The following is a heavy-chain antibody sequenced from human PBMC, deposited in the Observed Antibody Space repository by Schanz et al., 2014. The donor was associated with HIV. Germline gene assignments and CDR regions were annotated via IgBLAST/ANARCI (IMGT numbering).Heavy chain of an antibody. Sequence: HVHLVQSGPAVRKPGSSVTVSCKGFGGNFSNYGINWGRQAPGKGLEWMGVTIPIFGTANYAQKFQGRVTIIADESTSSAYMELSSLTSADTAVYFCARAAFSSEYYYGMDVWGQGTTVTVSS. J-gene: IGHJ6*02. CDR2: TIPIFGTA. CDR3: ARAAFSSEYYYGMDV. V-gene: IGHV1-69*01. CDR1: GGNFSNYG. D-gene: IGHD3-3*02.